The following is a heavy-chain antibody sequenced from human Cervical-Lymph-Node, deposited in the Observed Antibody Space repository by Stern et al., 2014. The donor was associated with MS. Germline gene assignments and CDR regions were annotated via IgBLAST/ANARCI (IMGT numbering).Heavy chain of an antibody. CDR2: IYHSGST. CDR3: AREGYSSSYDAFDI. CDR1: GGSISSSNW. D-gene: IGHD6-6*01. J-gene: IGHJ3*02. Sequence: QLQLQESGPGLVKPSGTLSLTCAVSGGSISSSNWWSWVRQPPGKGLEGLGEIYHSGSTNYNPSLKSRVTISVDKSKNQFSLKLSSVTAADTAVYYCAREGYSSSYDAFDIWGQGTMVTVSS. V-gene: IGHV4-4*02.